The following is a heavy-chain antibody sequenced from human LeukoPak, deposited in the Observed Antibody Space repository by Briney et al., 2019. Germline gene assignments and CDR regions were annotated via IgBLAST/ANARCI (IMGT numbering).Heavy chain of an antibody. CDR1: GFTFSSYA. J-gene: IGHJ4*02. V-gene: IGHV3-23*01. CDR2: ISGSGGST. CDR3: AKDLRLYQLLPHKDY. D-gene: IGHD2-2*01. Sequence: GGSLRLSCAASGFTFSSYAMSWVRQAPGKGLEWVSAISGSGGSTYYADSVKGRFTISRDNSRNTLDLQMNSLRAEDTAVYYCAKDLRLYQLLPHKDYWGQGTLVTVSS.